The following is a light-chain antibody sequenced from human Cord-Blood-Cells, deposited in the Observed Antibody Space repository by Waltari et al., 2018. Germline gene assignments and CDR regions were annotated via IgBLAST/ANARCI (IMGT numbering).Light chain of an antibody. CDR2: YDS. J-gene: IGLJ3*02. CDR1: NIGSKR. V-gene: IGLV3-21*04. Sequence: SHVLTQPPSVSLAPGKTAMTTCGGNNIGSKRVYWYQQKPGQAPVLVIYYDSDRPSGSPERFSGSNSGNTATLTISRVEAGDEADYYCQVWDSSSDHPVFGGGTKLTVL. CDR3: QVWDSSSDHPV.